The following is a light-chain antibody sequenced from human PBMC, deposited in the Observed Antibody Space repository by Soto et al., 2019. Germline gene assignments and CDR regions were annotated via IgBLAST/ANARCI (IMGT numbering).Light chain of an antibody. CDR2: RNN. CDR1: ISNIGSNF. Sequence: QSVLTQPPSASGTPGQRVTISCSGSISNIGSNFIYWYQQLPGTAHKLLIYRNNERPSGVPDRFSGSKSGTSASLAISGLRSEDEADYHCAAWDDSLSGVVFGGGTKLTVL. V-gene: IGLV1-47*01. J-gene: IGLJ2*01. CDR3: AAWDDSLSGVV.